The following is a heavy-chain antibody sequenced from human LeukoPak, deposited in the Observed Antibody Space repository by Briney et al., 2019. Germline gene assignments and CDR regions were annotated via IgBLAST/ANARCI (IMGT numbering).Heavy chain of an antibody. J-gene: IGHJ4*02. CDR2: ISYDGGNK. D-gene: IGHD3-22*01. CDR3: ATGDYYDGSGYYQFYFDF. Sequence: GGSLRLSCAASGFTFSSYAMHGVRQAPGKGLEWVAVISYDGGNKYYADSVKGRFTISRDNSKNTLYLQVNSLRAEDTAVYYCATGDYYDGSGYYQFYFDFWGQGTLVTVSS. CDR1: GFTFSSYA. V-gene: IGHV3-30-3*01.